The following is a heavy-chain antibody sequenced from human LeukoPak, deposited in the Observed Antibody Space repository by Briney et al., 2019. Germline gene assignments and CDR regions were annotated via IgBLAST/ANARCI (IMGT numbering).Heavy chain of an antibody. D-gene: IGHD1-26*01. CDR2: ISAYNGNT. CDR3: AKHSGRDWFDP. J-gene: IGHJ5*02. V-gene: IGHV1-18*04. CDR1: GYTFTGYY. Sequence: ASVKVSCKASGYTFTGYYMHWVRQAPGQGLEWMGWISAYNGNTNYAQKLQGRVTMTTDTSTSTAYMELRSLRSDDTAVYYCAKHSGRDWFDPWGQGTLVTVSS.